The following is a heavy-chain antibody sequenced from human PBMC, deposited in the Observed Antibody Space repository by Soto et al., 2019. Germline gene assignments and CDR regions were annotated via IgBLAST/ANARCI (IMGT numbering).Heavy chain of an antibody. CDR1: GYTFTTYG. D-gene: IGHD2-8*01. V-gene: IGHV1-18*04. CDR3: ARDPASTYSTSSFDF. CDR2: ISAYDGSI. Sequence: ASVKVSCKASGYTFTTYGVTWVRQAPGQGLEWMGWISAYDGSINYAQKLQGRVSMTTDSTTSTAYLDLRSLRSDDTAVYYCARDPASTYSTSSFDFWGQGTLVTVSS. J-gene: IGHJ4*02.